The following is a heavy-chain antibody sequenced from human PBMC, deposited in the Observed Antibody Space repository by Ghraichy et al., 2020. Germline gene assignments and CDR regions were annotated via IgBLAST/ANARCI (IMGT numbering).Heavy chain of an antibody. CDR1: GGSISSGGYS. J-gene: IGHJ5*02. V-gene: IGHV4-30-4*07. CDR3: ARGGSSTSSRSFDP. Sequence: SETLSLTCAVSGGSISSGGYSWSWIRQPPGKGLGWIGYIYYSGSTYYNPSLKSRVTISVDTSKNQFSLKLSSVTAADTAVYYCARGGSSTSSRSFDPWGQGTLVTVSS. D-gene: IGHD2-2*01. CDR2: IYYSGST.